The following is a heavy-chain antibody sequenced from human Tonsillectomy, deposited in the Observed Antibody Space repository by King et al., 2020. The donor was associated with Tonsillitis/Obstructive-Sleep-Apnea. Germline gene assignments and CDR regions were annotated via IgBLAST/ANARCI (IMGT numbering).Heavy chain of an antibody. V-gene: IGHV2-70*01. CDR2: IDWDDDK. Sequence: TLKESGPALVKPTQTLTLTCTFSGFSLSISGMCVSWIRQPPGKALEWLALIDWDDDKHYSTSLKTRLTISKDTSKNQVVLTMPNMDPVDTATYYCARIGDCSTRPDNWFDPWGQGTLVTVSS. CDR3: ARIGDCSTRPDNWFDP. D-gene: IGHD2-2*03. J-gene: IGHJ5*02. CDR1: GFSLSISGMC.